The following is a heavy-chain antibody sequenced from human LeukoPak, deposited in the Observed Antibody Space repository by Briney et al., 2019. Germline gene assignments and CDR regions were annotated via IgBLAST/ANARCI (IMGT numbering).Heavy chain of an antibody. CDR1: GFTFSGSE. CDR2: ISTTGSTI. Sequence: PGGSLRLSCAASGFTFSGSEMNWVRQAPGKGLEWVSYISTTGSTIYYADSEKGRFTISRDNAKNSLYLQMSSLRAEDTAVYYCARGDDYGDNSFDYWGQGTLVTVSS. CDR3: ARGDDYGDNSFDY. D-gene: IGHD4-17*01. J-gene: IGHJ4*02. V-gene: IGHV3-48*03.